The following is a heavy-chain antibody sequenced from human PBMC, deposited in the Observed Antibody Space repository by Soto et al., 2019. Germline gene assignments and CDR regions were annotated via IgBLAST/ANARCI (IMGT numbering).Heavy chain of an antibody. V-gene: IGHV1-69*01. Sequence: QVQLVQSGAEVKKPGSSVKVSCKASGGTFSSYAISWVRQAPGQGLEWMGGIIPIFGTANYAQKFQGRVTITADETTSTAYMELSSLRSEDTAVYYCARELYCSGGRCYSHYYYYGMDVWGQGTTVTVSS. CDR1: GGTFSSYA. D-gene: IGHD2-15*01. J-gene: IGHJ6*02. CDR2: IIPIFGTA. CDR3: ARELYCSGGRCYSHYYYYGMDV.